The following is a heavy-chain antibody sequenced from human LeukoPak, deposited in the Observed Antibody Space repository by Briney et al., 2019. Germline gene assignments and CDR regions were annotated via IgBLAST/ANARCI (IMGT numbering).Heavy chain of an antibody. J-gene: IGHJ4*02. Sequence: SETLSLTCAVYGGSFSGYFWSWIRQPPGKGLEWIGEINHSGRTNYNPSLKSRVTMSVDTSKNQISLNLNSVTAADTAVYYCARGQFQRDHWGQGALVTVSS. CDR3: ARGQFQRDH. V-gene: IGHV4-34*01. CDR2: INHSGRT. CDR1: GGSFSGYF. D-gene: IGHD5-24*01.